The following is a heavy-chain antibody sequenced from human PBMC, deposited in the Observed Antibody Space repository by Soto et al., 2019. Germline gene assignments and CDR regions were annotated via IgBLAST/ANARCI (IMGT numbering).Heavy chain of an antibody. Sequence: QVQLVQSGGEVKKPGASVKVSCKPAGYTFTNYVISWVRQAPGQGLEWMGWISPFNGHTKYAQKFQDRVTLTTDTSTSTAYMELRSLRFDDAGVYYCVRDAGGGSYLAYWGQGTLVAVSS. CDR1: GYTFTNYV. V-gene: IGHV1-18*01. J-gene: IGHJ4*02. D-gene: IGHD1-26*01. CDR2: ISPFNGHT. CDR3: VRDAGGGSYLAY.